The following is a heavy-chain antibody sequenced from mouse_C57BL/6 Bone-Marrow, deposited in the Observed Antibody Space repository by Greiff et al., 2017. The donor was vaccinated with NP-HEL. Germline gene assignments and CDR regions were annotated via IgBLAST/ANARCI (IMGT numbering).Heavy chain of an antibody. J-gene: IGHJ4*01. D-gene: IGHD2-3*01. CDR1: GYTFTSYG. CDR2: FYPRSGNP. V-gene: IGHV1-81*01. CDR3: ARSIYDCYYERAMDY. Sequence: QVHVKQSGAELARPGASVKLSCKASGYTFTSYGISWVKQRTGQGLEWIGEFYPRSGNPYYNEKFKGKATLTADKSSSTAYMQLRSLTSEDLAGYFCARSIYDCYYERAMDYWGQGTSVTVSS.